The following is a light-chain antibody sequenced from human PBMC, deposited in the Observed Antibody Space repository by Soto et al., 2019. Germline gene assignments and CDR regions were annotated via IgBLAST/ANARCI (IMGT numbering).Light chain of an antibody. CDR1: TSNIGINT. Sequence: QSVLTQPPSVSGTPGQRVSISCSGSTSNIGINTVNWYQQLPGTAPKLLIYSNTQRPSGVPERFSGSKSGTSASLAISGLRSEDEADYYCAAWDDNVYVFGTGTKLTVL. J-gene: IGLJ1*01. CDR2: SNT. V-gene: IGLV1-44*01. CDR3: AAWDDNVYV.